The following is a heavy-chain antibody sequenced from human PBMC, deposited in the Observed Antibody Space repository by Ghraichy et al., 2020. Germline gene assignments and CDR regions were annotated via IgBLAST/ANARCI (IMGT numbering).Heavy chain of an antibody. CDR3: ARDGGARMQRRGYFDY. CDR1: GFTFTNYS. D-gene: IGHD2-15*01. Sequence: GESLNISCAVSGFTFTNYSINWVRQAPGKGLEWVSSIDPSSTYVYYADSMKGRFTVSRDNPKNSLSLQMNSLRAEDTAVYYCARDGGARMQRRGYFDYWGQGTLVTVSS. V-gene: IGHV3-21*01. J-gene: IGHJ4*02. CDR2: IDPSSTYV.